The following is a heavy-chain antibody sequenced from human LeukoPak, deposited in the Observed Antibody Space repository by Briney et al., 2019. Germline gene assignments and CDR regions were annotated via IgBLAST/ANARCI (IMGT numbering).Heavy chain of an antibody. CDR2: IKQDVSEK. CDR1: GFAFSTFW. V-gene: IGHV3-7*01. J-gene: IGHJ4*02. Sequence: GGSLRLSCAASGFAFSTFWMTWVRQAPGKGLEWVANIKQDVSEKYYVDSVKGRFTISRDNDMNSLYLQMNSLRAEDRAVYYCARGGSNFDYWGQGTLVTVSS. CDR3: ARGGSNFDY.